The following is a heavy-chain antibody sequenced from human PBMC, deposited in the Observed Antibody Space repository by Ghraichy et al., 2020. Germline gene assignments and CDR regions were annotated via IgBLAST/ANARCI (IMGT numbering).Heavy chain of an antibody. D-gene: IGHD6-13*01. Sequence: GGFLRLSCAASGFTFSHYYMSWIRQNPGKGLEWLSYIGSSGTTIDYADSVKGRFTISRDNSKNSLYMQMNSLRAEDTAVYYCARDRWAYEYWGQGTLVTVSS. CDR1: GFTFSHYY. V-gene: IGHV3-11*01. CDR2: IGSSGTTI. J-gene: IGHJ4*02. CDR3: ARDRWAYEY.